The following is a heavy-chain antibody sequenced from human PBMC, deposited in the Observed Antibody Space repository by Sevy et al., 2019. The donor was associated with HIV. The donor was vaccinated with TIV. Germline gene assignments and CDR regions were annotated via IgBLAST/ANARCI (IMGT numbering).Heavy chain of an antibody. D-gene: IGHD3-22*01. J-gene: IGHJ5*02. CDR3: ARGPVPYDSGDWFDP. CDR2: IASSGSTL. Sequence: GGSLRLSCAASGFTLSTYEMNWVHQAPGKELEWVSYIASSGSTLYSADSVKGRFTISRDTAKNSLYLQMNSLRAEDTAVYYCARGPVPYDSGDWFDPWGQGTLVTVSS. CDR1: GFTLSTYE. V-gene: IGHV3-48*03.